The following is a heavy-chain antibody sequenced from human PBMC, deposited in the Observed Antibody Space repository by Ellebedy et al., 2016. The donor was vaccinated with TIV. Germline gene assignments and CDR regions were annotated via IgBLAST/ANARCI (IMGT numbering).Heavy chain of an antibody. V-gene: IGHV3-23*01. CDR3: RPGHYSDA. CDR2: LTAGGRST. CDR1: GFSLSNSF. Sequence: GGSLRLXXAASGFSLSNSFMSWIRQAPGKGLEWVSTLTAGGRSTYFADSVKGRFTISRDNSKNTVYLQMNSLRSEDTAVYYCRPGHYSDAWGQGTLVTVSS. J-gene: IGHJ4*02.